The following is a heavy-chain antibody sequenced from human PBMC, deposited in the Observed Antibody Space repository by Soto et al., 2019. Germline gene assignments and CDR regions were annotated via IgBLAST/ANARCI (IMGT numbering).Heavy chain of an antibody. CDR3: ARGGGPDFFDY. J-gene: IGHJ4*02. Sequence: SETLSLTCTVSGASITFGGYSWSWIRQTPGKGLEWIGYINHLETTFYNPSFESRLTLSIDRAKNQFSLKLHSMSAADRAVYFCARGGGPDFFDYWGQGILVTVSS. CDR2: INHLETT. V-gene: IGHV4-30-2*01. D-gene: IGHD1-26*01. CDR1: GASITFGGYS.